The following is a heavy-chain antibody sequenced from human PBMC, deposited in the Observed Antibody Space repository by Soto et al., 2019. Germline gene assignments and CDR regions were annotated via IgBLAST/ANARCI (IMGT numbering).Heavy chain of an antibody. CDR1: GGSISSGGYY. Sequence: QVQLQESGTGLVKPSQTLSLTCTVSGGSISSGGYYWSWIRQHPGKGLEWIGYIYYSGSTYYNPSLKSRVTISVDTSKNQFSLKLSSVTAADTAVYYCARDRNPQAITMVRPPLGGMDVWGQGTTVTVSS. CDR2: IYYSGST. V-gene: IGHV4-31*03. D-gene: IGHD3-10*01. CDR3: ARDRNPQAITMVRPPLGGMDV. J-gene: IGHJ6*02.